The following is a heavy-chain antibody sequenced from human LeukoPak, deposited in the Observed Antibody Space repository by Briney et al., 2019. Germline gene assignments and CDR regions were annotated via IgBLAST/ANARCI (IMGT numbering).Heavy chain of an antibody. V-gene: IGHV4-59*08. CDR3: ARHTRGDWNRVFDY. J-gene: IGHJ4*02. D-gene: IGHD1-1*01. Sequence: PSETLSLTCTGSGGSISRYYWSWIRQPPGKGLEWMGYIYYSWSTNYNLSLMSRVTISVDPSQKQYSLRLSAVAAEYSAVYYCARHTRGDWNRVFDYWGQGTLVTVAS. CDR1: GGSISRYY. CDR2: IYYSWST.